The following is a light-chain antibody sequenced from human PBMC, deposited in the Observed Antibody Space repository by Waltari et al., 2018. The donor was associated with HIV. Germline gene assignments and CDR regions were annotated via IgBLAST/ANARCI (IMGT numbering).Light chain of an antibody. CDR3: LQQNSFPWT. CDR2: GAS. CDR1: QDIGKD. V-gene: IGKV1-17*01. J-gene: IGKJ1*01. Sequence: DIQMTQSPPSLSASMGDSITITCLAGQDIGKDLNWFQQKPGKVPKRLIYGASQLQNGVPSRFRGSGSGSEFTLTISSLQPDDFATYYCLQQNSFPWTFGQGTQVEV.